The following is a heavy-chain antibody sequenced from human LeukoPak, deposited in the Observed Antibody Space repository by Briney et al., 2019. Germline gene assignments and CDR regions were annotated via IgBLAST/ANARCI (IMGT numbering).Heavy chain of an antibody. J-gene: IGHJ5*02. Sequence: PSETLSLTCAVYGGSFSGYYWTWIRQPPGKGLEWIGEINHSGSTNYNPSLKSRVTISIDTSKNQFSLKLSSVTAADTAVYYCARGSYYDFWSGYSSNWFDPWGQGTLVTVSS. V-gene: IGHV4-34*01. D-gene: IGHD3-3*01. CDR3: ARGSYYDFWSGYSSNWFDP. CDR1: GGSFSGYY. CDR2: INHSGST.